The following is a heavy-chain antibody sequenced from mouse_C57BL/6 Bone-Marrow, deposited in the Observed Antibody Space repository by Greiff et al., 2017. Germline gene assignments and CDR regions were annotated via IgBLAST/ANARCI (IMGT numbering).Heavy chain of an antibody. D-gene: IGHD1-1*01. CDR2: IHPNSGST. CDR1: GYTFTSYW. V-gene: IGHV1-64*01. J-gene: IGHJ2*01. Sequence: QVQLQQPGAELVKPGASVKLSCKASGYTFTSYWMHWVKQRPGQGLEWIGMIHPNSGSTNYNEKFKSKATLTVDQSSSTAYMQLNSLTSEDSAVYYGARTGLRYYFDYWGQGTTLTVSS. CDR3: ARTGLRYYFDY.